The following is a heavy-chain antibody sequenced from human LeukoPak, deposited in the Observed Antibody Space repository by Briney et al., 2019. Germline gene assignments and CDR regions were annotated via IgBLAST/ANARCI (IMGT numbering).Heavy chain of an antibody. D-gene: IGHD3-22*01. CDR3: ARDSAGGYYYFDY. V-gene: IGHV3-48*04. CDR1: GFTFSSYS. Sequence: GGSLRLSCAASGFTFSSYSMNWVRQAPGKGLEWVSYISSSSSTIYYADSVKGRFTISRDNAKNSLYLQMNSLRAEDTAVYYCARDSAGGYYYFDYWGQGTLVTVSS. CDR2: ISSSSSTI. J-gene: IGHJ4*02.